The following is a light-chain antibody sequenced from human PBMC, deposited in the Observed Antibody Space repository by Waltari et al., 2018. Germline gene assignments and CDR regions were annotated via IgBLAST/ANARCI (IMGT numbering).Light chain of an antibody. CDR2: GKS. V-gene: IGLV1-40*01. Sequence: QSVLTQPPSVSGAPGQRVTISCTGSSSNIGAGYDVHWYQQLPGTAPKLFLYGKSMRPSGVPDRCSGSRSGTSAARAITGLQAEDEADYYCQSYDSSLSGSGVFGGGTKLTVL. J-gene: IGLJ3*02. CDR3: QSYDSSLSGSGV. CDR1: SSNIGAGYD.